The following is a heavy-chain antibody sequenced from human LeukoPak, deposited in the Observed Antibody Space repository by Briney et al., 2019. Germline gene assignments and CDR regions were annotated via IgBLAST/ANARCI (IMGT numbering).Heavy chain of an antibody. V-gene: IGHV1-2*02. D-gene: IGHD4-23*01. CDR3: ASPGSNSHYYFEY. J-gene: IGHJ4*02. Sequence: ASVKVLCKASGYTFTGYYMHWVRQAAGQGLEWMGWINPNSGGTNYAQKFQGRGTMTRDTSISTAYMELSRLKSDDPAVYYCASPGSNSHYYFEYWGQGTLVTVSS. CDR2: INPNSGGT. CDR1: GYTFTGYY.